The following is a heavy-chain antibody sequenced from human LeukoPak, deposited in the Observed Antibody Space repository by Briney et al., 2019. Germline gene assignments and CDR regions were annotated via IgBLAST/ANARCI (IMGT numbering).Heavy chain of an antibody. D-gene: IGHD3-22*01. V-gene: IGHV1-18*01. CDR3: ARDPTTLYYYDSSGYLRAFDI. CDR2: VSAYNGNT. Sequence: WASVKVSCKASGYTFTSYGISWVRQAPGQRLEWMGWVSAYNGNTNYAQKLQGRVTMTTDTSTSTAYMELWSLRSDDTAVYYCARDPTTLYYYDSSGYLRAFDIWGQGTMVTVSS. J-gene: IGHJ3*02. CDR1: GYTFTSYG.